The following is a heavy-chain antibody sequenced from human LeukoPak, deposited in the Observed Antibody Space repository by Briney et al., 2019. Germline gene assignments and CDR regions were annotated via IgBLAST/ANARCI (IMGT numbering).Heavy chain of an antibody. CDR2: IFYSGST. CDR1: GGSISTSNYY. Sequence: SETLSLTCTVSGGSISTSNYYWGWIRQPPGKGLEWIGNIFYSGSTYYSPSLSSRVTISLDTSRNQFSLKLNSVTAADTAVYYCAGLIRPGWFDPWGQGTLVTVSS. J-gene: IGHJ5*02. V-gene: IGHV4-39*01. CDR3: AGLIRPGWFDP. D-gene: IGHD1-14*01.